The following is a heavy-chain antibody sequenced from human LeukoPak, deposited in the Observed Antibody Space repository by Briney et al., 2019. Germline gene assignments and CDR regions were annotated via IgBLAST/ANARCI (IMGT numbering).Heavy chain of an antibody. V-gene: IGHV4-61*01. CDR3: ARRIVGSTSTLDAFDI. CDR1: GGSVSSGSYY. CDR2: VYHSGST. Sequence: SETLSLTCTVSGGSVSSGSYYWNCIRQPPGKGLEWIGYVYHSGSTNYSPSLKSRVIISLDTSKNQFSLKLSSVTAADTAIYYCARRIVGSTSTLDAFDIWGQGTMVTVSS. D-gene: IGHD1-26*01. J-gene: IGHJ3*02.